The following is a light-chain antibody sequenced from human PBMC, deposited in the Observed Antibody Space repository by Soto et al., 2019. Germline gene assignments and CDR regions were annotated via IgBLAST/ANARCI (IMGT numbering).Light chain of an antibody. CDR1: QSIRHY. Sequence: DIQMTQSPSTLSASVGDRVTITCRASQSIRHYLAWYQQIPGKAPRLLIYKASNLETGVPSRFSGTGSGTEFTLINNSLQPDDFATYYCQQYQSDSLRTFGQGTKVEIK. CDR2: KAS. V-gene: IGKV1-5*03. J-gene: IGKJ1*01. CDR3: QQYQSDSLRT.